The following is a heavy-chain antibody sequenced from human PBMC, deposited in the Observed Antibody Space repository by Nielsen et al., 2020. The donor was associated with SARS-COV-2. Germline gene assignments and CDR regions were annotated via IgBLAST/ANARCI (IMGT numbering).Heavy chain of an antibody. CDR2: ISSSSSTI. Sequence: GESLKISCAASGFTFSSYSMNWVRQAPGKGLEWVSYISSSSSTIYYADSVKGRFTISRDNAKNSLYLQMNSLRDKDTAVYYCARGVGATTFYYYYGMDVWGQGTTVTVSS. CDR3: ARGVGATTFYYYYGMDV. V-gene: IGHV3-48*02. D-gene: IGHD1-26*01. CDR1: GFTFSSYS. J-gene: IGHJ6*02.